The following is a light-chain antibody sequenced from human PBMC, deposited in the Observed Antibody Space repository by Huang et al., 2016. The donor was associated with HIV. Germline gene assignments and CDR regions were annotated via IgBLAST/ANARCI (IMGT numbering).Light chain of an antibody. CDR1: QSISNN. Sequence: EILLTQSPATLSVSPGERVTLSCRASQSISNNLAWYPQKPGQAPRLLIYGASTRATAIPARFSGSASGTEFTLTISSLQSEDFAVYYCQQYHNWPPYTFGQGTKLEI. CDR2: GAS. V-gene: IGKV3-15*01. J-gene: IGKJ2*01. CDR3: QQYHNWPPYT.